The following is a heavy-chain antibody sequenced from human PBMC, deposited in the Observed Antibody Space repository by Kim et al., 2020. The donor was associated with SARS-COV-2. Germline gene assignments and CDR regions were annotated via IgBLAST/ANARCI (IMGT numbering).Heavy chain of an antibody. J-gene: IGHJ4*02. Sequence: SETLSLTCTVSGGSISSYYWSWIRQPPGKGLEWIGYIFYSGSTNYNPSLKSRITISVDTSKNQFSLKLNSVTATDTAVYYCARHNYDFWSAYYSALGGFDYWGQGTLVTVSS. CDR1: GGSISSYY. CDR3: ARHNYDFWSAYYSALGGFDY. CDR2: IFYSGST. D-gene: IGHD3-3*01. V-gene: IGHV4-59*08.